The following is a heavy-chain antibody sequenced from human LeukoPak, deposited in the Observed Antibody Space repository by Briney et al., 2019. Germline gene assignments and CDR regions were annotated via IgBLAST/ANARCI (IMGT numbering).Heavy chain of an antibody. V-gene: IGHV4-34*01. Sequence: SESLSLTCAVYGGSFSGYYWSWIRQPPGKGLEWIGVINHSGSTTSNPSLKSRVTISVDTSKNQFSLKLSSVTAPDTAVYYCARGRTHTAMVTRVYYYYGMDVWGQGTTVTVSS. CDR1: GGSFSGYY. CDR3: ARGRTHTAMVTRVYYYYGMDV. J-gene: IGHJ6*02. D-gene: IGHD5-18*01. CDR2: INHSGST.